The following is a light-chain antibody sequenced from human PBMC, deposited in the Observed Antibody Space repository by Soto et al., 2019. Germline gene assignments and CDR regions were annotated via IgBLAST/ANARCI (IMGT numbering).Light chain of an antibody. CDR3: QQYNSYSQT. CDR2: DAP. V-gene: IGKV1-5*01. J-gene: IGKJ1*01. CDR1: QSLNSR. Sequence: DIMLTQSPSSLSASVGDRVTITCRAAQSLNSRLAWYQHRPGKAPRLLIYDAPTLESGVPSRFSGSGSGTEFTLTISSLQPDDFATYYCQQYNSYSQTFGQGTKVDIK.